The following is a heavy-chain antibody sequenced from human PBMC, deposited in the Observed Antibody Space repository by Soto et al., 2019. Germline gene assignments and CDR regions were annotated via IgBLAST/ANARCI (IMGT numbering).Heavy chain of an antibody. J-gene: IGHJ3*02. CDR1: GGTFSSYT. V-gene: IGHV1-69*02. Sequence: QVQLVQSGAEVKKPGSSVKVSCKASGGTFSSYTISWVRQAPGQGLAWMGRIIPILGIANYAQKVQGRVTITADKSTSTAYMELSSLRSEDTAVYYCASFVVATSGGAFDIWGQGTMVTVSS. CDR3: ASFVVATSGGAFDI. CDR2: IIPILGIA. D-gene: IGHD5-12*01.